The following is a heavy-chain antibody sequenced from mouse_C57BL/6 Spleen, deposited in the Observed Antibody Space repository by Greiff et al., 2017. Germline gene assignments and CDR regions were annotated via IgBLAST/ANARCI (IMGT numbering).Heavy chain of an antibody. Sequence: QVQLKQPGAELVKPGASVKMSCKASGYTFTSYWITWVKQRPGQGLEWIGDIYPGSGSTNYNEKFKSKATLTVDTSSSTAYMQLSSLTSEDSAVYYCARTPSYGSSYDYAMDYWGQGTSVTVSS. J-gene: IGHJ4*01. CDR3: ARTPSYGSSYDYAMDY. D-gene: IGHD1-1*01. CDR1: GYTFTSYW. CDR2: IYPGSGST. V-gene: IGHV1-55*01.